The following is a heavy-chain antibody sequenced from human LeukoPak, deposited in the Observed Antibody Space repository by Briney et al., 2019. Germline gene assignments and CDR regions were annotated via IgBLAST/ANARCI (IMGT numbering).Heavy chain of an antibody. Sequence: GGSLRLSCAASGFTFSSYAMSWVRQAPGKGLEWVSAISGSGGSTYYADSVKGRFTISRDNSTNTLYLQMNSLRAEDTAVYYCAKGDGYDYVWGSYRPYFDYWGQGTLVTVSS. V-gene: IGHV3-23*01. CDR2: ISGSGGST. CDR1: GFTFSSYA. J-gene: IGHJ4*02. CDR3: AKGDGYDYVWGSYRPYFDY. D-gene: IGHD3-16*02.